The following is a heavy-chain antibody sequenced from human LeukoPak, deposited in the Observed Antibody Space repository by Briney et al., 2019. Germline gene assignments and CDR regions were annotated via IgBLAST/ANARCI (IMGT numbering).Heavy chain of an antibody. CDR2: IYYSGST. J-gene: IGHJ4*02. Sequence: SETLSLTCTVSGGSLSSYYWSWIRQPPGKGLEWIGYIYYSGSTNYNPSLKSRVTISVDTSKNQFSLKLSSVTAADTAVYYCARAHLGQQLVDWGQGTLVTVSS. CDR1: GGSLSSYY. D-gene: IGHD6-13*01. CDR3: ARAHLGQQLVD. V-gene: IGHV4-59*01.